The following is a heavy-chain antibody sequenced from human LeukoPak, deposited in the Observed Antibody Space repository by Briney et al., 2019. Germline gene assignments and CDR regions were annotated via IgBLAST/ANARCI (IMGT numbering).Heavy chain of an antibody. Sequence: GGSLRLSCAATGFTFSSYAMNWVRQAPGKGLEWVSAISGSGGSTYYADSVKGRFTISRDNSKNTLYLQMNSLRAEDTAVYYCAKDTDILTGYCFDYWGQGTLVTVSS. V-gene: IGHV3-23*01. CDR1: GFTFSSYA. J-gene: IGHJ4*02. CDR3: AKDTDILTGYCFDY. D-gene: IGHD3-9*01. CDR2: ISGSGGST.